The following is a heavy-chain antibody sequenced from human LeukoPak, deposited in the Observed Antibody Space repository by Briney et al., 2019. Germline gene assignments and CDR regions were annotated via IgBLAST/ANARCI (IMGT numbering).Heavy chain of an antibody. CDR2: INHSGST. CDR1: GGSFSGYY. V-gene: IGHV4-34*01. Sequence: SETLSPTCAVYGGSFSGYYWSWIRQPPGKGLEWIGEINHSGSTNYNPSLKSRVTISVDTSKNQFSLKLSSVTAADTAVYYCARRPLATMIVSYWGQGTLVTVSS. D-gene: IGHD3-22*01. J-gene: IGHJ4*02. CDR3: ARRPLATMIVSY.